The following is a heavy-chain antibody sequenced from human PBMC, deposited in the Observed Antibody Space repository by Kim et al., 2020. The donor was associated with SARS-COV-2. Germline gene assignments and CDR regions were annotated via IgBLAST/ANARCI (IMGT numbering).Heavy chain of an antibody. J-gene: IGHJ6*02. CDR3: ARDNYGMDV. CDR2: GRT. V-gene: IGHV4-59*01. Sequence: GRTNSSPSPKNQITISVDTSKNPFSLKLSSVTAADTAVDYCARDNYGMDVWGQGTTVTVSS.